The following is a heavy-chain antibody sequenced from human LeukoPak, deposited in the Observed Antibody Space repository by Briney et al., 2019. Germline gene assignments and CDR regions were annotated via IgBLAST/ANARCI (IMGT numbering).Heavy chain of an antibody. V-gene: IGHV3-30*18. CDR3: AKSHDFWSGYGDY. Sequence: GGSLRLSCAASGFTFSSYGMHWVRQAPGKGLEWVAVISYDGSNKYYADSVKGRFTISRDNSKNTLYLQMNSLRAEDTAVYHCAKSHDFWSGYGDYWGQGTLVTVSS. CDR1: GFTFSSYG. CDR2: ISYDGSNK. D-gene: IGHD3-3*01. J-gene: IGHJ4*02.